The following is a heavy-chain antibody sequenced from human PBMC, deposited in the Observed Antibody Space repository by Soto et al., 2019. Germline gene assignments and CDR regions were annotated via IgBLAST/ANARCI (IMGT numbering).Heavy chain of an antibody. Sequence: QVQLVQSGAEVKKPGSSVKVSCKASGGTFSSYAISWVRQAPGQGLEWMGGIIPIFGTANYAQKFQGRVTITADESTSTADMELSRLRSEDTAVYYCARGCGADSSGWYYYYGMDVWGQGTTVTVSS. D-gene: IGHD6-19*01. CDR3: ARGCGADSSGWYYYYGMDV. J-gene: IGHJ6*02. CDR1: GGTFSSYA. CDR2: IIPIFGTA. V-gene: IGHV1-69*01.